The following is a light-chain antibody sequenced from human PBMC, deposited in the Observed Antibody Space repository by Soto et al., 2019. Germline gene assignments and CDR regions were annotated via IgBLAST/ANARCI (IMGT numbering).Light chain of an antibody. J-gene: IGLJ1*01. CDR3: CSYAGSSTYV. CDR2: EGS. V-gene: IGLV2-23*01. CDR1: SSDVGSYNL. Sequence: QSALTQPASVSGSPGQSITISCTGTSSDVGSYNLVSWYQQHPGKATKLMIYEGSTRPSGVSNRFSGSKSGNTASLTISGLQAEDEADYYCCSYAGSSTYVFGTGTQLTVL.